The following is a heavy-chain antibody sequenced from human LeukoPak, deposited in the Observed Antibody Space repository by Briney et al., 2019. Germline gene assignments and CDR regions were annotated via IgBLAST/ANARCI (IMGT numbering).Heavy chain of an antibody. CDR2: IYYSGST. D-gene: IGHD2-2*01. Sequence: PSETLSLTCTVSGGSISSGGYYWRWIRQHPGKGLEWIGYIYYSGSTYYNPSLKSRFTISVDTSKNQFSLKLSSVTAADTAVYYCARLAVPAALFDPWGQGTLVTVSS. J-gene: IGHJ5*02. CDR1: GGSISSGGYY. V-gene: IGHV4-31*03. CDR3: ARLAVPAALFDP.